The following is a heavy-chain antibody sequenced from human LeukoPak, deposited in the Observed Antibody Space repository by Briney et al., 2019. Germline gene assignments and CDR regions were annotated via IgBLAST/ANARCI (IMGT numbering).Heavy chain of an antibody. CDR1: GGSISSYY. D-gene: IGHD3-16*02. Sequence: PSETLSLTCTVSGGSISSYYWSWIRQPAGKGLEWIGRIYTSGSTNYNPSLKSPVTMSVDTSKNQFSLKLSSVTAADTAVYYCARDYVWGSYRYFDYWGQGTLVTVSS. V-gene: IGHV4-4*07. CDR3: ARDYVWGSYRYFDY. J-gene: IGHJ4*02. CDR2: IYTSGST.